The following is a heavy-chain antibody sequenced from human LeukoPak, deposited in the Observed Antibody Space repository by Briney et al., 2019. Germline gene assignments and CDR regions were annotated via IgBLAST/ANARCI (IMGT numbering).Heavy chain of an antibody. V-gene: IGHV4-4*07. CDR2: IYTSGST. CDR3: ARVNRVPAAIYYYYYMDV. D-gene: IGHD2-2*01. CDR1: GGSISSYY. Sequence: KPSETLSLTCTVSGGSISSYYWSWIRQPAGKGLEWIGRIYTSGSTNYNPSLKSRVTMSVDTSKNQFSLKLSSVTAADTAVYYCARVNRVPAAIYYYYYMDVWGKGTTVTVSS. J-gene: IGHJ6*03.